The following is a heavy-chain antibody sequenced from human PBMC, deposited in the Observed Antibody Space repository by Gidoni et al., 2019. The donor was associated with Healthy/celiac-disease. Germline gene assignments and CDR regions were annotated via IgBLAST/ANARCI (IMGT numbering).Heavy chain of an antibody. CDR3: ARDYRKLAEWNGIHYGQSV. CDR2: IHTGTGNP. CDR1: GYTFSDYA. D-gene: IGHD1-1*01. J-gene: IGHJ6*02. Sequence: QVQLVQSGSELKRPGASVTVSCKASGYTFSDYAVNWLRQAPGQGLEWIGWIHTGTGNPTYARGFTGRFVFSLDTSLNTAYLQISSLTADDTAVYYCARDYRKLAEWNGIHYGQSVWGQGTTVTVSS. V-gene: IGHV7-4-1*02.